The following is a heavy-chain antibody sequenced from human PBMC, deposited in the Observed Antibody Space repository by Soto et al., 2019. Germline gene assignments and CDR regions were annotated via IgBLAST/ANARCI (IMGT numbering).Heavy chain of an antibody. V-gene: IGHV3-33*01. Sequence: QVQLVESGGGVVQPGRSLRLSCAASGFTFSSYGMHWVRQAPGKGLEWVAVIWYDGSNKYYADSVKGRFTISRDNSTNTLYLPMNSLRAEDTAVYYCARVVDTAMVDAFDIWGQGTMVTVSS. CDR1: GFTFSSYG. CDR2: IWYDGSNK. J-gene: IGHJ3*02. CDR3: ARVVDTAMVDAFDI. D-gene: IGHD5-18*01.